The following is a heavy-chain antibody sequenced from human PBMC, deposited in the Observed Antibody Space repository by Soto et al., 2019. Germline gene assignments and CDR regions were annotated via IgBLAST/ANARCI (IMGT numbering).Heavy chain of an antibody. CDR2: IYYSGST. Sequence: LSLTCTVSGGSISSGGYHWSWIRQPPGKGLEWIGYIYYSGSTYYNPSLKSRVTISVDTSKNQFSLKLSSVTAADTAVYYCARVGTMIVGQGTKTPTDYWGQGTLVTVSS. CDR3: ARVGTMIVGQGTKTPTDY. V-gene: IGHV4-30-4*01. J-gene: IGHJ4*02. CDR1: GGSISSGGYH. D-gene: IGHD3-22*01.